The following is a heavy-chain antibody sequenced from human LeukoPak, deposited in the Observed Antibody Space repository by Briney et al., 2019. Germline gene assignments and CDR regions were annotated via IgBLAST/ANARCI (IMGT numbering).Heavy chain of an antibody. D-gene: IGHD6-19*01. V-gene: IGHV3-23*01. Sequence: GGSLRLSCVASGFTFTKCAMSWIRQAPGEGLEWVAIITATGDTAYYADSVKGRFTISRDNSRNTVYMQMDSLRAEDTAIYYCAGDRNSDWYSPLDYWGQGSQVTVSP. CDR2: ITATGDTA. CDR3: AGDRNSDWYSPLDY. CDR1: GFTFTKCA. J-gene: IGHJ4*02.